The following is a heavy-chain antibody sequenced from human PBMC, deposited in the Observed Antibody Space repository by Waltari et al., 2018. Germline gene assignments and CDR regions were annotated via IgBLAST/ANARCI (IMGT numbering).Heavy chain of an antibody. D-gene: IGHD6-13*01. CDR1: GGSISSSSYY. CDR3: ARPKDQQLVRGWFDP. CDR2: IYYRGST. V-gene: IGHV4-39*01. Sequence: QLQLQESGPGLVKPSETLSLTCTVSGGSISSSSYYWGWIRQPPGKGLEWIGSIYYRGSTCYNPSLKSRVTISVDTSKNQFSLKLSSVTAADTAVYYCARPKDQQLVRGWFDPWGQGTLVTVSS. J-gene: IGHJ5*02.